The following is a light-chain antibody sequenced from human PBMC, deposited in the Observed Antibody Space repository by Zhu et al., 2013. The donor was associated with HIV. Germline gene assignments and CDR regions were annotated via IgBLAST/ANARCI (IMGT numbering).Light chain of an antibody. Sequence: NFVLTQPHSVSGSPGKTVTMSCTRSRGNIAGNYVQWFQQRPGSAPTLVIYDHNRRPSGVPDRFSGSIDRTSNSASLTISGLETEDEADYYCQSYDGTTPVVFGGGTKLSVL. CDR2: DHN. V-gene: IGLV6-57*04. J-gene: IGLJ2*01. CDR3: QSYDGTTPVV. CDR1: RGNIAGNY.